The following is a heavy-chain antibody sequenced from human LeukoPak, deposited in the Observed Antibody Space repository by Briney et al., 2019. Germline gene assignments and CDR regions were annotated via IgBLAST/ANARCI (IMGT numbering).Heavy chain of an antibody. CDR1: GFTFTKHW. J-gene: IGHJ4*02. CDR2: IREDGNER. V-gene: IGHV3-7*01. Sequence: GGSLRLSCVAPGFTFTKHWMSWVRQSRGKGLECVAKIREDGNERHYVDSVKGRFTISRDNARNSLYLQMNNVRVDDTAVYYCVRDYRGGWNDYWGQGTQVTVSS. CDR3: VRDYRGGWNDY. D-gene: IGHD1-26*01.